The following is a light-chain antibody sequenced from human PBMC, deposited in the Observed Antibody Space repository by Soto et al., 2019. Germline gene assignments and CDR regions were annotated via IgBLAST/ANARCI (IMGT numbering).Light chain of an antibody. CDR1: QSVSSSY. CDR3: QQYVSSHLCT. CDR2: GAS. Sequence: EIVLTQSPGTLYLSPGERATLSCRASQSVSSSYLAWYQQKPGQAPRLLIYGASSRATGIPDRFSGSGSGTDFTLTISRLEPEDFAVYYCQQYVSSHLCTFGQGTKVEIK. V-gene: IGKV3-20*01. J-gene: IGKJ1*01.